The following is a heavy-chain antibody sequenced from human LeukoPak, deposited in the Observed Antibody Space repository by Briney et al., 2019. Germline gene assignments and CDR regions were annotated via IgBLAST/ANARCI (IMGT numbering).Heavy chain of an antibody. Sequence: GGSLRLSCAASGFTVSSNYMSWVRQAPGKGLEWVSVIYSGGSTYYADAGKDRFTISRDNSKNTLYLQMNSLRAEDTAVYYCAKYSESRITMVRGVIIRAPFDYWGQGTLVTVSS. J-gene: IGHJ4*02. CDR3: AKYSESRITMVRGVIIRAPFDY. V-gene: IGHV3-53*01. CDR2: IYSGGST. D-gene: IGHD3-10*01. CDR1: GFTVSSNY.